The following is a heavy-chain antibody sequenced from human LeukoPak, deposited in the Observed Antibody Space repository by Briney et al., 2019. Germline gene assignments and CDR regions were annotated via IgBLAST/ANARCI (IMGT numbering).Heavy chain of an antibody. J-gene: IGHJ1*01. CDR1: GGSFGGYY. Sequence: PSETLSLTCAVYGGSFGGYYWSWIRQPPGKGLEWIGEINHSGSTNYNPSLKSRVTISVDTSKNQFSLKLSSVTAADTAVYYCARRGRYCSSTSCPTPRGYFQHWGQGTLVTVSS. CDR2: INHSGST. D-gene: IGHD2-2*01. CDR3: ARRGRYCSSTSCPTPRGYFQH. V-gene: IGHV4-34*01.